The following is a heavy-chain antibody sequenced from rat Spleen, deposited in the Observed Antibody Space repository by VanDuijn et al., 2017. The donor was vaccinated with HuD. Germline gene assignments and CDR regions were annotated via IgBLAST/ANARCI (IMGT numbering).Heavy chain of an antibody. D-gene: IGHD1-7*01. V-gene: IGHV5-29*01. J-gene: IGHJ2*01. Sequence: EVQLVESGGGSVQPGRSLKLSCAVSGFTFNSYDMAWVRQTPTKGLEWVATVGHDGSGTFYRDFVKGRFTSSRDNAKSTLYLQMDSLRSEDTATYYCARPPPSYYGYSLWIDYWGQGVMVTVSS. CDR3: ARPPPSYYGYSLWIDY. CDR1: GFTFNSYD. CDR2: VGHDGSGT.